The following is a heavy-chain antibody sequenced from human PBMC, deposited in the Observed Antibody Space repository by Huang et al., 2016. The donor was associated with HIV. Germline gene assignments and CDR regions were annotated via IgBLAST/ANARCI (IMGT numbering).Heavy chain of an antibody. D-gene: IGHD3-10*01. CDR2: NNHNGKI. CDR1: GGAFRGSS. J-gene: IGHJ4*02. Sequence: QVQLKQWGAGLLKPSETLSLTCAVYGGAFRGSSGTWICPFPEKGLEWIVDNNHNGKIIYNPSLSARVTISTDTSKNHFSLHLTSVTAADTALYYCARGFNYYASDNLGVYYFDSWGLGTLVTVSP. CDR3: ARGFNYYASDNLGVYYFDS. V-gene: IGHV4-34*02.